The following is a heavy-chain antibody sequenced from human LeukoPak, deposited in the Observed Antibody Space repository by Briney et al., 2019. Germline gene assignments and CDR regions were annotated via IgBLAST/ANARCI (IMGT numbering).Heavy chain of an antibody. J-gene: IGHJ3*02. Sequence: TGGSLRLSCAASGFTFSSYSMNWVRQAPGKGLEWVSSISSSSSYIYYADSVKGRFTISRDNAKNSLYLQMNSLRAEDTAVYYCARSGYGDSTDAFDIWGQGTMVTVSS. CDR2: ISSSSSYI. V-gene: IGHV3-21*01. CDR1: GFTFSSYS. D-gene: IGHD4-17*01. CDR3: ARSGYGDSTDAFDI.